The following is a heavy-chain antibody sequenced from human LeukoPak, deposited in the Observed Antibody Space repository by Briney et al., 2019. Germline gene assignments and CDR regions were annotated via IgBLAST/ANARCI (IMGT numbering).Heavy chain of an antibody. CDR3: AKGDDYYDSSGYWSFYFDY. V-gene: IGHV4-4*02. D-gene: IGHD3-22*01. Sequence: SETLSLTCAVSGGSISSSNWWSWVRQPPGKGLEWIGEIYHSGSTNYNPSLKSRVTISVDKSKNQFSLKLSSVTAADTAVYYCAKGDDYYDSSGYWSFYFDYWGQGTLVTVSS. J-gene: IGHJ4*02. CDR1: GGSISSSNW. CDR2: IYHSGST.